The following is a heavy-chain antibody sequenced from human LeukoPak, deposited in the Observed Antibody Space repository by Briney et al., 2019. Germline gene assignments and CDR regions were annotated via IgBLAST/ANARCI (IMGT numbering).Heavy chain of an antibody. J-gene: IGHJ4*02. D-gene: IGHD3-10*01. Sequence: GGSLRLSCAAYGLTFRCYSMNWVRPAPGKGLEWVSYISSSSSTIYYANSEKGRFTNSRDNDKISLSLQMNSLRAEDTAVHYCAKGSGVQVWTSLDYWGQGTLVTVSS. CDR2: ISSSSSTI. CDR3: AKGSGVQVWTSLDY. CDR1: GLTFRCYS. V-gene: IGHV3-48*04.